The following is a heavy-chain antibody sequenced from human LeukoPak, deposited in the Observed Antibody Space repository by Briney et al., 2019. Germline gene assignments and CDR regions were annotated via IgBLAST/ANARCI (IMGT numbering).Heavy chain of an antibody. CDR3: ARHLTPYFMITFEGTPDY. D-gene: IGHD3-16*01. V-gene: IGHV5-51*01. J-gene: IGHJ4*02. CDR2: IYPGDSGT. Sequence: GESLKISCKASGYSFTSYWIGWVRQMPGKGLEWMGIIYPGDSGTRYSPSFQGQVTISADKSPSTAYLQWSSLKAPDTAMYYCARHLTPYFMITFEGTPDYWGQGTLVTVSS. CDR1: GYSFTSYW.